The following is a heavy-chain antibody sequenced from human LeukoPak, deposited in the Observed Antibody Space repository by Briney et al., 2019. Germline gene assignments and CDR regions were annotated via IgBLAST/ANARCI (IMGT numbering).Heavy chain of an antibody. V-gene: IGHV3-21*04. D-gene: IGHD1-26*01. CDR2: ISSSSSYI. J-gene: IGHJ3*02. CDR1: GFTFSSYS. Sequence: GGSLRLSCAASGFTFSSYSMNWVRQAPGKGLEWVSSISSSSSYIYYADSVKGRFTISRDNAKNSLYLQMNSLRAEDTAVYYCARGPRRELDAFDIWGQGTMVTVSS. CDR3: ARGPRRELDAFDI.